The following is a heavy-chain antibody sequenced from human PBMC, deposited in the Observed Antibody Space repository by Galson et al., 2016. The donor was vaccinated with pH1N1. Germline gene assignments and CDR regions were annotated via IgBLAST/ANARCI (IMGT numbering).Heavy chain of an antibody. Sequence: QAPGKGLEWVSIIYPGGSTYYADSVEGRFTISRDNSKNTLYLHVNSLRAEDTAVYYCASDTVPNGADCWGQGTLVTVSS. J-gene: IGHJ4*02. CDR2: IYPGGST. CDR3: ASDTVPNGADC. D-gene: IGHD4-17*01. V-gene: IGHV3-53*01.